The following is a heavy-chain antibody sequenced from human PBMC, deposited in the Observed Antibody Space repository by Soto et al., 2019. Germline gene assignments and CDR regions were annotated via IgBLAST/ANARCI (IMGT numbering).Heavy chain of an antibody. J-gene: IGHJ4*02. V-gene: IGHV3-15*01. D-gene: IGHD3-3*01. CDR2: IKSIGSGGTR. Sequence: GGSLRLSCEASGFKFSDAWMSWVRQAPGKGPEWVGRIKSIGSGGTRDYAASVKGRFSISRDDSQNTLFLQMKSLRTEDTGVYFCCWSHTINYYSDIWGQGALVTVSS. CDR1: GFKFSDAW. CDR3: CWSHTINYYSDI.